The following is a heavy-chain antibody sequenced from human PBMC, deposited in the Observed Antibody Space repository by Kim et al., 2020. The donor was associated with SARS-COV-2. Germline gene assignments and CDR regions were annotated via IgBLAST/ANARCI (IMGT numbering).Heavy chain of an antibody. V-gene: IGHV4-59*01. Sequence: SRVTISVDTSKNQFSLKLSSVTAADTAVYYCARDTVGATPGGYYYYGMDVWGQGTTVTVSS. CDR3: ARDTVGATPGGYYYYGMDV. D-gene: IGHD1-26*01. J-gene: IGHJ6*02.